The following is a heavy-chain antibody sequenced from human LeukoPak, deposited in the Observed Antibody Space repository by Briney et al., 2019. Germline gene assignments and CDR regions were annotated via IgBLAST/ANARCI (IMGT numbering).Heavy chain of an antibody. CDR3: AREGKRTTPDY. D-gene: IGHD4-11*01. Sequence: SETLSLTCTVAGGSISSYYWSWIRQPPGKGLEWIGYIYTSGSTNYNPSLKSRVTISVDTSKNQFSLKLSSVTAADTAVYYCAREGKRTTPDYWGQGTLVTVSS. J-gene: IGHJ4*02. CDR1: GGSISSYY. V-gene: IGHV4-59*01. CDR2: IYTSGST.